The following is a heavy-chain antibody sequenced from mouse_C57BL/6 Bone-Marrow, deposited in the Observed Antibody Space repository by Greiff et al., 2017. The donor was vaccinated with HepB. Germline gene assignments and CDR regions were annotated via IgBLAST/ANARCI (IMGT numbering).Heavy chain of an antibody. D-gene: IGHD2-5*01. V-gene: IGHV1-26*01. Sequence: VQLPPSGPALVTPGASVKISCTASVYTFPAYSLTCVPHSPLKSLPLIGALHPTNCGTSYNQKFKGKATLTVDKSSSTAYMELRSLTSEASAVYYCARYYYSIPFAYWGQGTLVTVSA. CDR1: VYTFPAYS. CDR2: LHPTNCGT. CDR3: ARYYYSIPFAY. J-gene: IGHJ3*01.